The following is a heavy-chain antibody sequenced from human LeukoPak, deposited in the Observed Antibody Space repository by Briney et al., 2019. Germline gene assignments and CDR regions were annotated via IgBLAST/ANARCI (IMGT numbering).Heavy chain of an antibody. J-gene: IGHJ4*02. V-gene: IGHV3-30*18. CDR1: GFTFSSYG. CDR3: AKDRSIGIVATAVIDY. CDR2: ISYDGSNK. Sequence: GRSLRLSCAASGFTFSSYGMHWVRQAPGKGLEWVAVISYDGSNKYYADSVKGRFTISRDNSKNTLYLQMNSLRAEDTAVYYCAKDRSIGIVATAVIDYWGQGTLVTVSS. D-gene: IGHD5-12*01.